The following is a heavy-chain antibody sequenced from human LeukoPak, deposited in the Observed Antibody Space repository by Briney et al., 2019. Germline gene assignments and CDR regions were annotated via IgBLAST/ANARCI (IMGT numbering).Heavy chain of an antibody. CDR1: GGSFSDYW. J-gene: IGHJ4*02. V-gene: IGHV4-34*01. CDR3: ATDSVGDTTAFDY. Sequence: SETLSLTCAVYGGSFSDYWWTWIRQSPGKGLEWIGNIYDSGTIYYNPSLKSRVTISVDTSKNQLSLKLSSVTAADTAVYYCATDSVGDTTAFDYWGQGTLVTVSS. D-gene: IGHD1-26*01. CDR2: IYDSGTI.